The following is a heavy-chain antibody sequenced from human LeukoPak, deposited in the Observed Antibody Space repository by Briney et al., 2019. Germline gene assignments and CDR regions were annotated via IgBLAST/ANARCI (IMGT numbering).Heavy chain of an antibody. D-gene: IGHD6-19*01. CDR2: ISGSGGST. Sequence: GGSLRLSCAASGFTFSSYEMNWVRQAPGKGLEWVSAISGSGGSTYYADSVKGRFTISRDNSKNTLYLQMNSLRAEDTAVYYCAKDLGDVAVAAQAYWGQGTLVTVSS. J-gene: IGHJ4*02. CDR3: AKDLGDVAVAAQAY. V-gene: IGHV3-23*01. CDR1: GFTFSSYE.